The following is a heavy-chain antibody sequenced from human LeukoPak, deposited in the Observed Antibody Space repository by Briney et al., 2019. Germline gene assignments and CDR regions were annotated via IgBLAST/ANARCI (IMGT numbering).Heavy chain of an antibody. CDR1: GYTFTSNY. V-gene: IGHV1-46*01. Sequence: ASVKVSCKASGYTFTSNYIHWVRQAPGQGLEWMGMIYPRDGSTSYAQKFQGRVTVTRDTSTSTVHMELSGLRSEDTTVYYCARDQEGFDYWGQGTLVTVSS. CDR2: IYPRDGST. CDR3: ARDQEGFDY. J-gene: IGHJ4*02.